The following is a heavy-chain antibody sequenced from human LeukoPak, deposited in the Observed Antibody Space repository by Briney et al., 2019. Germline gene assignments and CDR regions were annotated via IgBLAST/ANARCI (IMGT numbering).Heavy chain of an antibody. CDR2: ITGSRSSI. D-gene: IGHD3-22*01. CDR1: SDSIFTSNW. Sequence: ETLSLTCTVSSDSIFTSNWWSWVRQPPGKGLEWVSYITGSRSSIYYADSVKGRFTISRDNAKNSLYLQMNSLRAEDTAVYYCARDVYDSSGFSGAFDIWGQGTMVTVSS. J-gene: IGHJ3*02. CDR3: ARDVYDSSGFSGAFDI. V-gene: IGHV3-21*05.